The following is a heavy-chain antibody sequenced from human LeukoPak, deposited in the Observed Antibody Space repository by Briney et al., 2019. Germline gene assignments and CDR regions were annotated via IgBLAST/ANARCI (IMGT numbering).Heavy chain of an antibody. D-gene: IGHD2-8*02. CDR1: GFTFSSYW. CDR2: IKQDGSEK. Sequence: PGGSLRLSCAASGFTFSSYWMSWVRQAPGKGLEWVANIKQDGSEKYYVDSVKGPFTISRDNAKNSLYLQMNSLRAEDTAVYYCARDRSRYCTGGVCWFDPWGQGTLVTVSS. CDR3: ARDRSRYCTGGVCWFDP. V-gene: IGHV3-7*01. J-gene: IGHJ5*02.